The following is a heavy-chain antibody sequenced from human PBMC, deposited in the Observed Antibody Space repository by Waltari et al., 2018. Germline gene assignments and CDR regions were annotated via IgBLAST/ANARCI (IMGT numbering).Heavy chain of an antibody. D-gene: IGHD4-17*01. CDR1: GYSFTRFD. CDR3: AREFYYSDAFTGV. J-gene: IGHJ4*02. CDR2: MNPDSGNT. V-gene: IGHV1-8*01. Sequence: VQLVQSGAEVKKPGASVKVSCTASGYSFTRFDIYWVRQAAGQGLEWMGWMNPDSGNTGYAEKFQGRVTMTRDTSISTAYMELSSLRSEDTAVYYCAREFYYSDAFTGVWGQGTLVTVSS.